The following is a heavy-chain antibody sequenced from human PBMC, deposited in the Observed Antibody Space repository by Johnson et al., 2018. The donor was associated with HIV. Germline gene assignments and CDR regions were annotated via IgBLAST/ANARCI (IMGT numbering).Heavy chain of an antibody. V-gene: IGHV3-20*04. D-gene: IGHD3-10*01. CDR2: INWNGGST. CDR1: GFTFDDYG. Sequence: VQLVESGGGVERPGGSLRLSCVASGFTFDDYGMSWVRQPPGKGLEWVSGINWNGGSTDYADSVKGRFTISRDNAKNSLYLQMNSLRAEDTALYYCAREVELTMVQGVIIGDAFDIWGQGTMVTVSS. J-gene: IGHJ3*02. CDR3: AREVELTMVQGVIIGDAFDI.